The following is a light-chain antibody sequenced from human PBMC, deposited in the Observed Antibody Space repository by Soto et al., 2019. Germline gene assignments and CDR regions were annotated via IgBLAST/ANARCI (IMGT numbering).Light chain of an antibody. V-gene: IGLV1-47*01. Sequence: QSVLTQPPSASGTPGQRVTISCSGSSSNIGSNYVYWYQQLPGTAPKLLIYRNNQRPSGVPDRFSGSKSGTSASLAISGLRSEDVADYYCAAWDDSLSGRVFGTGTKLTVL. CDR1: SSNIGSNY. J-gene: IGLJ1*01. CDR3: AAWDDSLSGRV. CDR2: RNN.